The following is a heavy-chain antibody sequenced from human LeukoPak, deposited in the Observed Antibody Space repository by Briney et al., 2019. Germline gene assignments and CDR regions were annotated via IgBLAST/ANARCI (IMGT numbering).Heavy chain of an antibody. CDR3: ARVTGADYYYGMDV. CDR1: GYTFTSYG. CDR2: ISGNNGNT. J-gene: IGHJ6*02. Sequence: ASVKVSCKASGYTFTSYGISWVRQAPGRGLEWMGWISGNNGNTNYAQKLQGRVTMTTDTSTSTAHMELRSLRSDDTAVYYCARVTGADYYYGMDVWGQGTTVTVSS. D-gene: IGHD1-14*01. V-gene: IGHV1-18*01.